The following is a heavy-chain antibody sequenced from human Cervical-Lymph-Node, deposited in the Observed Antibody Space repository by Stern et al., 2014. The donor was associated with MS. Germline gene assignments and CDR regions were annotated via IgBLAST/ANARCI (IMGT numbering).Heavy chain of an antibody. J-gene: IGHJ6*02. V-gene: IGHV1-69*06. CDR3: ARDSAARHHFGAGTRYYGMEV. Sequence: QVQLGQSGAEVKKPGSSVRISCRASGGTFSDNAISWMRQAPGQGLEWMGGIIPLFGTTNYAQRFQGRVTISAKRSTTTAYMDINSLRSDDTAIYYGARDSAARHHFGAGTRYYGMEVWGQGTTVTVSS. D-gene: IGHD3-10*01. CDR1: GGTFSDNA. CDR2: IIPLFGTT.